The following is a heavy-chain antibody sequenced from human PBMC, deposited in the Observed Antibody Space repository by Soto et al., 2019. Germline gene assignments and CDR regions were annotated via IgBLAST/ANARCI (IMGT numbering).Heavy chain of an antibody. CDR3: ARGPAWALVFDV. D-gene: IGHD6-6*01. J-gene: IGHJ3*01. Sequence: QVQLVQSGAEVKNPGSSVTVSCKASGGTFNNYAISWVRQAPGQGLEWMGGIIPNFVTSNYAQRFQGRVTITADESTKTVFMELGRLPSQGTAVYYCARGPAWALVFDVWGQGTLVTVSS. CDR2: IIPNFVTS. CDR1: GGTFNNYA. V-gene: IGHV1-69*01.